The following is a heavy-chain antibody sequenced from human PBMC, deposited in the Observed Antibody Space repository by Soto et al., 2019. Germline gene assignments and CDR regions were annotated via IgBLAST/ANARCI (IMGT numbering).Heavy chain of an antibody. D-gene: IGHD2-15*01. CDR1: GGTFSSYA. V-gene: IGHV1-69*13. CDR3: ARDGYCSGGSCYSRHFDY. CDR2: IIPIFGTA. Sequence: GASVKVSCKASGGTFSSYAISWVRQAPGQGLEWMGGIIPIFGTANYAQKFQGRVTITADESTSTAYMELSSLRSEDTAVYYCARDGYCSGGSCYSRHFDYWGQGTLVTVS. J-gene: IGHJ4*02.